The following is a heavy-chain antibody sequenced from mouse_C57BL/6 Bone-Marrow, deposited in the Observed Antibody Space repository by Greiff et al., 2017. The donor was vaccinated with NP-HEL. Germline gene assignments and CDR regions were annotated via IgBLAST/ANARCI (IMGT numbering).Heavy chain of an antibody. CDR2: IWSGGST. D-gene: IGHD2-2*01. CDR1: GFSLTSYG. J-gene: IGHJ4*01. V-gene: IGHV2-2*01. Sequence: VQRVESGPGLVQPSQSLSITCTVSGFSLTSYGVPWVRQSPGKGLEWLGVIWSGGSTDYNAAFISSLSISKDNSTSQVFFKMNSLQADDTAIYYCASLYGYDEDYYAMDYWGQGTSVTVSS. CDR3: ASLYGYDEDYYAMDY.